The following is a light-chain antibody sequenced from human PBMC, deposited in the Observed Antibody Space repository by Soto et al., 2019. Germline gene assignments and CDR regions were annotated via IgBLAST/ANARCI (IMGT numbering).Light chain of an antibody. CDR2: EVN. V-gene: IGLV2-8*01. CDR3: ISHAGSSTL. J-gene: IGLJ2*01. CDR1: RSDVGGYNY. Sequence: QSALTQPPSASGSPGQSVTISCTGTRSDVGGYNYVSWYQQHPGKAPKFVIYEVNKRPSGVPDRFSGSKSGNTASLTVSGLQAEDEADYYCISHAGSSTLFGGGTKVTVL.